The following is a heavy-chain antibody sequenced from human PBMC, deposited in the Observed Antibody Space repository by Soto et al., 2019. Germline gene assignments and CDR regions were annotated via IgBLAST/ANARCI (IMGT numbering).Heavy chain of an antibody. CDR1: GGSFSGYY. D-gene: IGHD5-12*01. J-gene: IGHJ5*02. CDR2: INHSGST. CDR3: AKRKYSGYDLRSVWFDP. V-gene: IGHV4-34*01. Sequence: SETLSLTCAVYGGSFSGYYWSWIRQPPGKGLEWIGEINHSGSTNYNPSLKSRVTISVDTSKNQFSLKLSSVTAADTAVYYCAKRKYSGYDLRSVWFDPWGQGTLVTVSS.